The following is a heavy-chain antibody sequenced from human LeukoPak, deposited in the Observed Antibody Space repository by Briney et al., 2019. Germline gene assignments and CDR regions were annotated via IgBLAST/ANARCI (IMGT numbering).Heavy chain of an antibody. CDR2: IKQDGSEK. Sequence: GGSLRLSCAASGFAFSSYWMSWVRQAPGKGLEWVAKIKQDGSEKYYVDSVKGRFTISRDNAKNSLYLQMNSLRAEDTAVYYCARDGVAGTVETDYYYYMDVWGKGTTVTVSS. V-gene: IGHV3-7*01. D-gene: IGHD6-19*01. CDR3: ARDGVAGTVETDYYYYMDV. CDR1: GFAFSSYW. J-gene: IGHJ6*03.